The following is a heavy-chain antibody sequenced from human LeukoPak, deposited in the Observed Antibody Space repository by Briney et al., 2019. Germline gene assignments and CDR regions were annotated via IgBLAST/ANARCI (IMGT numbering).Heavy chain of an antibody. CDR2: IYHSGST. CDR3: ARREGSSWFFDL. CDR1: GYSISSGYL. V-gene: IGHV4-38-2*01. D-gene: IGHD2-15*01. Sequence: SETLSLTCAVSGYSISSGYLWGWIRQPPGKGLEWIGSIYHSGSTYYNPSLRSRVTISVDTSKNQFSLKLNSVTAADTAVYYCARREGSSWFFDLWGRGTPVTVSS. J-gene: IGHJ2*01.